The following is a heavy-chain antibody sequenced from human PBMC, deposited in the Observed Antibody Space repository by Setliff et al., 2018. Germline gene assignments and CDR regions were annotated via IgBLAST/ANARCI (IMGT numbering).Heavy chain of an antibody. CDR3: ARGGYYYDTSGFSPFDY. J-gene: IGHJ4*02. CDR1: GGSLNNFH. D-gene: IGHD3-22*01. Sequence: PSETLSLTCTVSGGSLNNFHWSWIRQSPGKGLEWIGFVYSSGGTNYNPSLQSRATISVDKSKNHFSLKLSSVTAADTAVYFCARGGYYYDTSGFSPFDYWGQGTLVTV. V-gene: IGHV4-59*01. CDR2: VYSSGGT.